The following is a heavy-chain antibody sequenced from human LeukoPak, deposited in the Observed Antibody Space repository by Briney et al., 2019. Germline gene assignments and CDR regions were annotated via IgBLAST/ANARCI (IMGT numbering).Heavy chain of an antibody. CDR1: GFTFSRYW. CDR3: ARDKWGSWY. V-gene: IGHV3-74*01. Sequence: PGGSLRLSCAASGFTFSRYWMHWVRQAPGEGLVWVSRIKTDGTYTSNADSVKGRFTISRDNAKSTLYLQMNSLKVEDTAVYYCARDKWGSWYWGQGTLVTVSS. D-gene: IGHD7-27*01. CDR2: IKTDGTYT. J-gene: IGHJ4*02.